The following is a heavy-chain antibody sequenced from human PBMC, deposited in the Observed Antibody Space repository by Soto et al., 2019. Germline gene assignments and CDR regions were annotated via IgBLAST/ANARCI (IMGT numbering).Heavy chain of an antibody. J-gene: IGHJ6*02. D-gene: IGHD4-4*01. CDR1: GYTFTSYG. CDR3: ARDRLWDSNWELDYCYYCMDV. Sequence: QVQLVQSGAEVKKPGASVKVSCKASGYTFTSYGISWVRQAPGQGLEWMGWISAYNGNTNYAQKIQGRVTMTTDTSTSTAYMELRRQRSDDTAVYYCARDRLWDSNWELDYCYYCMDVWGQGTTVTVSS. CDR2: ISAYNGNT. V-gene: IGHV1-18*01.